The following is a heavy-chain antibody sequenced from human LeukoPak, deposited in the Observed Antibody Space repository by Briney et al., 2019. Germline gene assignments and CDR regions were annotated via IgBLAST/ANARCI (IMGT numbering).Heavy chain of an antibody. CDR2: ISSSSSYI. Sequence: GGSLRLSCAASGFTFSSYSMNWVRQAPGKGLEWVSSISSSSSYIYYADSVKGRFTISRDNAKNSLYLQMNSLRAEDTAVYYCARAGYSGYDNDFDYWGQGTLVTVPS. CDR3: ARAGYSGYDNDFDY. V-gene: IGHV3-21*01. J-gene: IGHJ4*02. D-gene: IGHD5-12*01. CDR1: GFTFSSYS.